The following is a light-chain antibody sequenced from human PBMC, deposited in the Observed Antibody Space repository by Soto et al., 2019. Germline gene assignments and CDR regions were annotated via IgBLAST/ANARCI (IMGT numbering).Light chain of an antibody. Sequence: EIVWTQSPATLSLSPGERATLSCRASQNVRIYLTCYQQTPGQAPRLLIYDTSNRATRTPARFSGSVYGTDFTLTISSLAPEDFAVYYCQQRMRWPLTFGGGTKVEIK. CDR1: QNVRIY. J-gene: IGKJ4*01. CDR2: DTS. CDR3: QQRMRWPLT. V-gene: IGKV3-11*01.